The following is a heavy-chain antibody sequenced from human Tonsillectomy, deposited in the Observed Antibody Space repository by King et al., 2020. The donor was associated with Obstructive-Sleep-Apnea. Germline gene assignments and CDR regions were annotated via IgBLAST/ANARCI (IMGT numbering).Heavy chain of an antibody. Sequence: QVQLVESGGGVVQPGRSLRLSCAASGFTFSSYGMHWVRQAPGKGLEWVAVISDDGSSKYYADSVKGRFTISRDNSKNTLYLQMNSLRGEDTAVYYYAKDRDSYGNYGMDVWGQGTTVTVSS. CDR2: ISDDGSSK. CDR1: GFTFSSYG. CDR3: AKDRDSYGNYGMDV. V-gene: IGHV3-30*18. J-gene: IGHJ6*02. D-gene: IGHD5-18*01.